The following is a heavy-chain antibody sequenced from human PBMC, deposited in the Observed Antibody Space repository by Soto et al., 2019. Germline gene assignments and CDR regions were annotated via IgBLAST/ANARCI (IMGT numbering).Heavy chain of an antibody. CDR3: AHHVPTADYYYGKDV. Sequence: QVQLVQSGAEVKKPGSSVKVSCKASGGTFSSYAISWVRQAPGQGLEWMGGIIPIFGTANYTQKFQGRVTITTDESTTTDYMDLRNLSSENTADYYCAHHVPTADYYYGKDVWGQGTTVTVSS. V-gene: IGHV1-69*05. CDR2: IIPIFGTA. J-gene: IGHJ6*02. D-gene: IGHD2-2*01. CDR1: GGTFSSYA.